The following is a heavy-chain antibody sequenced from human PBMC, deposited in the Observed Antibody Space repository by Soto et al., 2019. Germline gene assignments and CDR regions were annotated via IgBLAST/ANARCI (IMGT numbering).Heavy chain of an antibody. CDR1: GYTFTSYD. D-gene: IGHD1-7*01. CDR3: ARTRPNYITGTTSYYFYGMDV. V-gene: IGHV1-8*01. Sequence: ASVKVSCKASGYTFTSYDINWVRQATGQGLEWMGWMNPNSGNTGYAQKFQDRVTMTSNTSRSTAYMELRSLRAEDTAVYYCARTRPNYITGTTSYYFYGMDVWGQGTTVTVSS. CDR2: MNPNSGNT. J-gene: IGHJ6*02.